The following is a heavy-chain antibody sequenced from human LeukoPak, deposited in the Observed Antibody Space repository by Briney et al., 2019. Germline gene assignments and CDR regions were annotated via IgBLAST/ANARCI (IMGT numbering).Heavy chain of an antibody. Sequence: SGPTLVNPTQTLTLTCTFSGFSLSTSGVGVGWIRQPPGKALEWLALIYWDDDKRYSPSLKSRLTITKDTSKNQVVLTMTNMDPVDTATYYCAHTYCSGGSCYPRRDYYGMDVWGQGTTVTVSS. J-gene: IGHJ6*02. CDR2: IYWDDDK. CDR1: GFSLSTSGVG. D-gene: IGHD2-15*01. V-gene: IGHV2-5*02. CDR3: AHTYCSGGSCYPRRDYYGMDV.